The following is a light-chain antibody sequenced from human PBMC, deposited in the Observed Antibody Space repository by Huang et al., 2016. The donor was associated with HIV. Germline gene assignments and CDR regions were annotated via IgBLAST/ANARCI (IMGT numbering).Light chain of an antibody. CDR1: QDISNY. CDR3: QQYDNLPPYT. CDR2: DES. V-gene: IGKV1-33*01. J-gene: IGKJ2*01. Sequence: DIQMTQSPSSLSASVVDRVTITCQASQDISNYLNWYQQKPGKAPKLLIYDESNLETGVPSRFSGSGSGTDFTFTISSLQPEDIATYYCQQYDNLPPYTFGQGTKLEIK.